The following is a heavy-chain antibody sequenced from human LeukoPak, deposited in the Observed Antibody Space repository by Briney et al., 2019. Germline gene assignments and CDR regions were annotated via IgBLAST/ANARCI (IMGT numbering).Heavy chain of an antibody. CDR2: IRYDGSNK. Sequence: GGSLRLSCAASGFTFSSYGMHWVRQAPGKGLEWVAFIRYDGSNKYYADSVKGRFTISRDNSKNTLYLQMNSLRAEDTAVYYCAKDRGTIFGVVNLNWFDPWGQGTLVTASS. V-gene: IGHV3-30*02. CDR3: AKDRGTIFGVVNLNWFDP. J-gene: IGHJ5*02. CDR1: GFTFSSYG. D-gene: IGHD3-3*01.